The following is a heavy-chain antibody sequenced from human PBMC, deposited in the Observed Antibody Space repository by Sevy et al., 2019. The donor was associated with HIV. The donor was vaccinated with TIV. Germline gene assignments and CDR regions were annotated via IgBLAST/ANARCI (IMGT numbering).Heavy chain of an antibody. CDR2: ISGSGSRT. Sequence: GGSLRLSCAVSGFSFDSYGMTWVRQAPGKGLEWVSGISGSGSRTYYADSVKGRFIISRDNSKNTLDLQMNSLRSEDTCHYYCAEGGGGHYDPDEIGYYFYYYNMDVWGKGTTVTVSS. D-gene: IGHD3-22*01. V-gene: IGHV3-23*01. J-gene: IGHJ6*03. CDR1: GFSFDSYG. CDR3: AEGGGGHYDPDEIGYYFYYYNMDV.